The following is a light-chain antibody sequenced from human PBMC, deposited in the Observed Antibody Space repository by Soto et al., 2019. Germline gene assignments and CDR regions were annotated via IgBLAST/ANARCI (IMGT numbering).Light chain of an antibody. J-gene: IGKJ5*01. CDR2: GAS. V-gene: IGKV3-20*01. CDR3: QLYGSSPIC. Sequence: ARPSWSPGEKAALSCRASQSVSSYLAWYQQKPGQAPRLLIYGASSRATGIPDRFSGSGSGTDFTLTISRLEPEDLAVYYCQLYGSSPICFAEGTRLDIK. CDR1: QSVSSY.